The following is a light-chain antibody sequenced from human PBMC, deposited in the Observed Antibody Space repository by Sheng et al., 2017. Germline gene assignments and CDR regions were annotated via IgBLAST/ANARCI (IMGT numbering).Light chain of an antibody. CDR3: QQSADSPFT. Sequence: EIVLTQSPGTLSFSPGERATLSCRASQRISSSFLAWYQQKPGQAPRLVIYGASSRATGIPDRFSGSGSGTDFTLTISRLEPEDFAVYICQQSADSPFTFGPGTKVDIK. V-gene: IGKV3-20*01. J-gene: IGKJ3*01. CDR1: QRISSSF. CDR2: GAS.